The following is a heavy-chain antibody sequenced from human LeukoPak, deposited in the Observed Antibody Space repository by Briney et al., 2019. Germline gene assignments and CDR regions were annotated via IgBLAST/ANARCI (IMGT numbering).Heavy chain of an antibody. J-gene: IGHJ4*02. CDR3: AHGNRGYSYGYRGLFDY. CDR1: GGTFSSYA. Sequence: ASVKVSCKASGGTFSSYAISWVRQAPGQGLEWMGGIIPIFGTANYAQKFQGRVTITADESTSTAYMELSSLRSEDTAVYYCAHGNRGYSYGYRGLFDYWGQGTLVTVSS. D-gene: IGHD5-18*01. CDR2: IIPIFGTA. V-gene: IGHV1-69*01.